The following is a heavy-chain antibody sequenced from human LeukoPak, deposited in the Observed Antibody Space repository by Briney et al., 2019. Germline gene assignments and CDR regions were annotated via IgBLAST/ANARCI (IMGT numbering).Heavy chain of an antibody. V-gene: IGHV1-8*03. CDR2: MNPNSGNT. CDR3: ARGHYYYYMDV. CDR1: GYTFTSYD. J-gene: IGHJ6*03. Sequence: ASVKVSCKASGYTFTSYDINWVRQATGQGLEWMGWMNPNSGNTGYAQKFQGRVTITRNTSISTACMELSSLISEDTAVYYCARGHYYYYMDVWGKGTTVTVSS.